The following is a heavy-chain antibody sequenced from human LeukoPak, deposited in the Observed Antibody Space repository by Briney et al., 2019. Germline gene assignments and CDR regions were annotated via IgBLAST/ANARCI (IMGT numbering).Heavy chain of an antibody. D-gene: IGHD4-11*01. CDR3: TRDVARRRTTSDAFDI. J-gene: IGHJ3*02. CDR2: IRSKAYGGTT. CDR1: GFTFGDYA. V-gene: IGHV3-49*03. Sequence: PGGSLRLSCTASGFTFGDYAMSWFRQAPGKGLEWGGFIRSKAYGGTTEYAASVKGRFTISRDDSKSIAYLQMNSLKTEDTAVYYCTRDVARRRTTSDAFDIWGQGTMVTVSS.